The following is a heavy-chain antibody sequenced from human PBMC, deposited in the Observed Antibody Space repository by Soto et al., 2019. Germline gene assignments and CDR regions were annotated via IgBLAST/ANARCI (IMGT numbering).Heavy chain of an antibody. CDR1: GGSFSGYH. V-gene: IGHV4-34*01. CDR3: ARVPGP. CDR2: IYHSGST. Sequence: SETLSLTCAVFGGSFSGYHWSWIRQPPGKGLEWIGYIYHSGSTYYNPSLKSRVTISVDRSKNQFSLKLSSVTAADTAVYYCARVPGPWGQGTLVTVS. J-gene: IGHJ5*02.